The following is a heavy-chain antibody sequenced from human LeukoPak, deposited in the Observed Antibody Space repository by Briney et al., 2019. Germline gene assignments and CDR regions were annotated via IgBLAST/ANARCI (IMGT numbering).Heavy chain of an antibody. Sequence: ASVKLSCNASGYTFTGCFIHYVRQAPGHGLEWMGWIDPNSDNIRYSETFKDRVSMTTNTSTNTAYMELSWLRSDDTAVYYCARSAYNYGYVYFDHWGQGTLVIVSS. CDR3: ARSAYNYGYVYFDH. J-gene: IGHJ4*02. CDR2: IDPNSDNI. D-gene: IGHD5-18*01. CDR1: GYTFTGCF. V-gene: IGHV1-2*02.